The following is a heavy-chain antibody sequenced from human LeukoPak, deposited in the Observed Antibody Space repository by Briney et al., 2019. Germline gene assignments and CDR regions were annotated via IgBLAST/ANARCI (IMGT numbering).Heavy chain of an antibody. V-gene: IGHV4-61*02. Sequence: SETLSLTCTVSGGSISSGSYYWSWIRQPAGKGLEWIGRIYTSGSTNYNPSLKSRVTISEDTSKNQFSLKLSSVTAADTAVYYCARGERFDWNYYYFDYWGQGTLVTVSS. CDR3: ARGERFDWNYYYFDY. CDR1: GGSISSGSYY. D-gene: IGHD1-7*01. CDR2: IYTSGST. J-gene: IGHJ4*02.